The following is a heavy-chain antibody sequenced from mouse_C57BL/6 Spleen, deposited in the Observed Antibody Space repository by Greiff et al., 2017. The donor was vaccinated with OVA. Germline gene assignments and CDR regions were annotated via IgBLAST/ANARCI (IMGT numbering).Heavy chain of an antibody. Sequence: EVMLVESGGGLVKPGGSLKLSCAASGFTFSSYTMSWVRQTPEKRLEWVATISGGGGNTYYPDSVKGRFTISRDNAKNTLYLQMSSLRSEDTALYYCARDDYDGFDYWGQGTTLTVSS. CDR2: ISGGGGNT. CDR1: GFTFSSYT. D-gene: IGHD2-4*01. V-gene: IGHV5-9*01. J-gene: IGHJ2*01. CDR3: ARDDYDGFDY.